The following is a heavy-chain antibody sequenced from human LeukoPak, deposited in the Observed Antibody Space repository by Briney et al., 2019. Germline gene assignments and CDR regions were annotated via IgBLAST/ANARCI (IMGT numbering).Heavy chain of an antibody. V-gene: IGHV3-48*01. J-gene: IGHJ4*02. Sequence: GGSLRLSCAASGFTFSSYSMMWVRQAPGKGLEWVSYISSSSTTIHYADSVKGRFTISRDNAKNSVYLQMNSLRAEDTAVYYCARDRRKYNYDGSGYPPYWGQGTLVTVSS. D-gene: IGHD3-22*01. CDR2: ISSSSTTI. CDR3: ARDRRKYNYDGSGYPPY. CDR1: GFTFSSYS.